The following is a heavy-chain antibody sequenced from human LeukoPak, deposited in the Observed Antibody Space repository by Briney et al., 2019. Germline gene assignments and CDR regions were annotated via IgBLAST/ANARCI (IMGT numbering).Heavy chain of an antibody. CDR1: GVSISSGGYS. Sequence: PSETLSLTCAVSGVSISSGGYSWSWIRQPPGKGLEWIGYIYHSGSTYYNPSLKSRVTISVDRSKNQFSLKLSSVTAADTAVYYCARADGLGWFDPWGQGTLVTVSS. V-gene: IGHV4-30-2*01. D-gene: IGHD3-16*01. CDR2: IYHSGST. CDR3: ARADGLGWFDP. J-gene: IGHJ5*02.